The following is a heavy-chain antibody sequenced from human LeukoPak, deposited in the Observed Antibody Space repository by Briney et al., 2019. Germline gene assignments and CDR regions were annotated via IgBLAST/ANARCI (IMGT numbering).Heavy chain of an antibody. J-gene: IGHJ4*02. CDR3: ARGRGEWLWKYYFDY. CDR2: INHSGST. Sequence: ESSETLSLTCAVYGGSFSGYYWSWIRQPPGKGLEWIGEINHSGSTNYNPSLKSRVTISVDTSKNQFSLKLSSVTAADTAVYYCARGRGEWLWKYYFDYWGQGTLVTVSS. D-gene: IGHD3-16*01. V-gene: IGHV4-34*01. CDR1: GGSFSGYY.